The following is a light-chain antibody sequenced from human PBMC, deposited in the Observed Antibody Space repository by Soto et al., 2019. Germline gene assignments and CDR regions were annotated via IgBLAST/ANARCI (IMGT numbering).Light chain of an antibody. Sequence: QSALTQPASVSGSPGQSTTISCTGTTSDFSRYNYVAWYQQLPGKAPKLLIYEDTNRPSGVSDRFSGSKSGNTASLTISGLQSDDEADYYCSSYTASTTLFLFGTGTKLTVL. CDR3: SSYTASTTLFL. V-gene: IGLV2-14*01. CDR1: TSDFSRYNY. J-gene: IGLJ1*01. CDR2: EDT.